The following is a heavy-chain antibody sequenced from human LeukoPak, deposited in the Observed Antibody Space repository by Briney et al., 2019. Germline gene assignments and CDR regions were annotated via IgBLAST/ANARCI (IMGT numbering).Heavy chain of an antibody. CDR1: GFTFSSYA. CDR2: ISYDGSNK. Sequence: GGSLRLSCAASGFTFSSYAMHWVRQAPGKRLQWVAVISYDGSNKYYADSVKGRFTISRDNSKNTLYLQMNSLRAEDTAVYYCARDLRYFDWVDYWGQGTLVTVSS. CDR3: ARDLRYFDWVDY. V-gene: IGHV3-30-3*01. D-gene: IGHD3-9*01. J-gene: IGHJ4*02.